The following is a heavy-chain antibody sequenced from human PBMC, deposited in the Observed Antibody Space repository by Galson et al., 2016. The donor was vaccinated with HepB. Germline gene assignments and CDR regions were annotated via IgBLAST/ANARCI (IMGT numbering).Heavy chain of an antibody. CDR3: VREMSTGEIDDGFDI. CDR1: GFPFGSYG. Sequence: SLRLSCAASGFPFGSYGMHWVRQAPGKGLEWVAIIWYDGSNENYADSVKGRFSISRDNSKKTLSLQMSSLRAEDTAVYYCVREMSTGEIDDGFDIWGQGTMVTVSS. J-gene: IGHJ3*02. CDR2: IWYDGSNE. D-gene: IGHD5/OR15-5a*01. V-gene: IGHV3-33*01.